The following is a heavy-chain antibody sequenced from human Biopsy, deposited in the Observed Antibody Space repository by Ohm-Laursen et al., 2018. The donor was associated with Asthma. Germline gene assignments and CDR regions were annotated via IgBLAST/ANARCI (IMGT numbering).Heavy chain of an antibody. CDR3: VRDGTDDAFDI. V-gene: IGHV3-30*01. Sequence: SLRLSCAAFGFSFSNFAIHWIRQAPGKGLEWVGVISKDASTQDYADSVKGRFTMARDNSKNTLGLQMNSLREEDTAVYYCVRDGTDDAFDIWGQGTVVSVSS. CDR1: GFSFSNFA. CDR2: ISKDASTQ. D-gene: IGHD1-1*01. J-gene: IGHJ3*02.